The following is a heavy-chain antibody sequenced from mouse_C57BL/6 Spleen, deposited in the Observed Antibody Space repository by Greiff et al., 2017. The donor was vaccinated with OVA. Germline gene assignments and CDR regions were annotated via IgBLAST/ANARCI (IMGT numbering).Heavy chain of an antibody. D-gene: IGHD2-1*01. CDR3: ARQGDGNSLFAY. J-gene: IGHJ3*01. Sequence: EVKLVESGGGLVKPGGSLKLSCAASGFTFSSYTMSWVRQTPEKRLEWVATISGGGGNTYYPDSVKGRFTISRDNAKNTLYLQMSSLRSEDTALYYCARQGDGNSLFAYWGQGTLVTVSA. CDR1: GFTFSSYT. CDR2: ISGGGGNT. V-gene: IGHV5-9*01.